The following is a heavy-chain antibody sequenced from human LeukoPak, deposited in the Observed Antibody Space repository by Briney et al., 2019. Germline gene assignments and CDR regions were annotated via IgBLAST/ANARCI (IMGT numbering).Heavy chain of an antibody. V-gene: IGHV4-39*01. Sequence: SETLSLTCTVSGGSISSSSYYWGWIRQPPGKGLEWIGSIYYSGSTYYNPSLKSRVTISVDTSKNQFSLKLSSVTAADTAVYYCARLDYCGSGGYSAYFDYWGQGTLVTVSS. J-gene: IGHJ4*02. D-gene: IGHD3-10*01. CDR3: ARLDYCGSGGYSAYFDY. CDR2: IYYSGST. CDR1: GGSISSSSYY.